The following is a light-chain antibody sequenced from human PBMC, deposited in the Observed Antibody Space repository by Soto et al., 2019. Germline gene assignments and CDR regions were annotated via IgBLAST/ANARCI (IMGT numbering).Light chain of an antibody. CDR1: QSVSSN. V-gene: IGKV3-15*01. Sequence: EIVMTQSPATLSVSPGERATLSCRASQSVSSNLAWYQQKPGQAPRLLIDGASTRAPGSPARFSGSGSGTAVSLTISSLLSEDFAVYYCQQSNNWPPWTFGQGTKVEIK. J-gene: IGKJ1*01. CDR2: GAS. CDR3: QQSNNWPPWT.